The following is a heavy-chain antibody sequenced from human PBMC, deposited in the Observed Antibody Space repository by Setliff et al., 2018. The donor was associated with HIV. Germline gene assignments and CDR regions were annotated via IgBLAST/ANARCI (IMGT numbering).Heavy chain of an antibody. CDR2: IYSSGST. V-gene: IGHV4-4*09. D-gene: IGHD3-10*01. CDR1: GGSISSYY. J-gene: IGHJ4*02. CDR3: ARAYFGSGIYY. Sequence: SEILSLTCTVSGGSISSYYWSWIRQPPGKGLEWLGHIYSSGSTNYNPSLKSRVTISVDTSKNQFSLKLYSVTAADTAVYYCARAYFGSGIYYWGQGTLVTVSS.